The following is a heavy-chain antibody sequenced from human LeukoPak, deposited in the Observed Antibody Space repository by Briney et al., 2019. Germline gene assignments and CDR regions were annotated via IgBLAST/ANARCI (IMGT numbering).Heavy chain of an antibody. D-gene: IGHD2-2*01. CDR3: AKGLSLGYCSSTSCSEYFQH. V-gene: IGHV3-23*01. CDR1: GFTFSSYA. CDR2: ISGSGGST. Sequence: PGGSLRLSCAVSGFTFSSYAMSWVRHAPGKGLEWVSAISGSGGSTYYADSVKGRFTISRDNSKNTLYLQMNSLRAEDTAVYYCAKGLSLGYCSSTSCSEYFQHWGQGTLVTVSS. J-gene: IGHJ1*01.